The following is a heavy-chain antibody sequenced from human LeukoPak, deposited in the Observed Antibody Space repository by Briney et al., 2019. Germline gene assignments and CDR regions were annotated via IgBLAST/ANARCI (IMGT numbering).Heavy chain of an antibody. CDR1: GGSISSSTYY. D-gene: IGHD2-2*01. V-gene: IGHV4-39*01. Sequence: SETLSLTCPVSGGSISSSTYYWGWIRQPPGKGLEWIGSIYYGGSTYYNPSLKSRVIISVDMSKNQFSLKLSSVTAADTAVYYCARHSLGYCSSTSCASWYFDLWGRGTLVTVSS. J-gene: IGHJ2*01. CDR2: IYYGGST. CDR3: ARHSLGYCSSTSCASWYFDL.